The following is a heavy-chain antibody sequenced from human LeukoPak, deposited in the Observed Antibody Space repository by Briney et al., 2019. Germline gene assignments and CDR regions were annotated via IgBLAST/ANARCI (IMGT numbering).Heavy chain of an antibody. V-gene: IGHV3-21*01. CDR1: GFTFSSYS. D-gene: IGHD1-7*01. CDR2: ISSSSSYI. Sequence: PGGSLRLSCAASGFTFSSYSMNWVRQAPGKGLEWVSSISSSSSYIYYADSVKGRFTISRDNAKNSLYLQMNSLRAEDTAVYYCARGGLYNWNYGGWFDPWGQGTLVTVSS. J-gene: IGHJ5*02. CDR3: ARGGLYNWNYGGWFDP.